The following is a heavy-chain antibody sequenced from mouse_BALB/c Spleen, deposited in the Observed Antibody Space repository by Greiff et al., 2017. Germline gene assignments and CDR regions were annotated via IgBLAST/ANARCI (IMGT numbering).Heavy chain of an antibody. CDR3: ARDIYYRYDY. V-gene: IGHV7-3*02. D-gene: IGHD2-14*01. CDR1: GFTFTDYY. Sequence: EVKVVESGGGLVQPGGSLRLSCATSGFTFTDYYMSWVRQPPGKALEWLGFIRNKANGYTTEYSASVKGRFTISRDNSQSILYLQMNTLRAEDSATYYCARDIYYRYDYWGQGTTLTVSS. J-gene: IGHJ2*01. CDR2: IRNKANGYTT.